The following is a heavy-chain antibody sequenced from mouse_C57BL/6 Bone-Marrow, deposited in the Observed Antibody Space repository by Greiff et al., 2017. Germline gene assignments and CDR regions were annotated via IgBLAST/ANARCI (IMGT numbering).Heavy chain of an antibody. D-gene: IGHD6-1*01. V-gene: IGHV3-5*01. J-gene: IGHJ2*01. CDR1: GISITTGNYR. CDR2: IYYRGTI. CDR3: ERERALSAYFDY. Sequence: EVMLVESGPGLMKPSQTVFLTCTVTGISITTGNYRWSWIRQFPGNKLEWMGFIYYRGTITYNPSLTVRTTITRDTPKNHVFLEMHSLTAEDTATSYCERERALSAYFDYWGQGTTLTVSA.